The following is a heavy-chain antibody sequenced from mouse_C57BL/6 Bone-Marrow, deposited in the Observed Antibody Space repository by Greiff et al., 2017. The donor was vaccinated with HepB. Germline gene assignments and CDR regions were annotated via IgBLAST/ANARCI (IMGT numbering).Heavy chain of an antibody. CDR1: GFNIKDDY. V-gene: IGHV14-4*01. CDR3: TTTGSIFDY. D-gene: IGHD4-1*01. J-gene: IGHJ2*01. Sequence: EVQLKESGAELVRPGASVKLSCTASGFNIKDDYMHWVKQRPEQGLEWIGWIDPENGDTEYASKFQGKATITADTSSNTAYLQLSSLTSEDTAVYYCTTTGSIFDYWGQGTTLTVSS. CDR2: IDPENGDT.